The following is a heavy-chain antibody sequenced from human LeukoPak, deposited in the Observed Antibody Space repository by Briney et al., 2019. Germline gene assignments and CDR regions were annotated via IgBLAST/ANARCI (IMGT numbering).Heavy chain of an antibody. CDR2: INPNSGGT. CDR3: ARVLGGGVLRFLEWLTAVDY. D-gene: IGHD3-3*01. V-gene: IGHV1-2*02. J-gene: IGHJ4*02. Sequence: ASVKVSCKASGYTFIGYYMHWVRQAPGQGLEWMGWINPNSGGTNYAQKFQGRVTMTRDTSISTAYMELSRLRSDDTAVYYCARVLGGGVLRFLEWLTAVDYWGQGTLVTVSS. CDR1: GYTFIGYY.